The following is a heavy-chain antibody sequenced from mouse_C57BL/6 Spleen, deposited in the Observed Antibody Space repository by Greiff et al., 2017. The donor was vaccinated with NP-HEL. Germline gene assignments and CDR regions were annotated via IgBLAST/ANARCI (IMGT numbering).Heavy chain of an antibody. CDR3: AGIYYDYEDWFAY. V-gene: IGHV1-59*01. CDR2: IDPSDSYT. J-gene: IGHJ3*01. D-gene: IGHD2-4*01. CDR1: GYTFTSYW. Sequence: QVQLQQPGAELVRPGTSVKLSCKASGYTFTSYWMHWVKQRPGQGLEWIGVIDPSDSYTNYNQKFKGKATLTVDTSSSTAYMQLSSLTSEDSAVYYCAGIYYDYEDWFAYWGQGTLVTVSA.